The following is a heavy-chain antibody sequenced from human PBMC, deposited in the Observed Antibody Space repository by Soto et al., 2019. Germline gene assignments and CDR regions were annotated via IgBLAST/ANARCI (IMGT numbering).Heavy chain of an antibody. Sequence: QVQLVQSGAEVKKPGASVKVSCKASGYTFTAYYIHWVRQAPGQGLEWMGWINPNSDGANYAQKFQGRVTMTRDRSSRTAYMEVNRLTSDDTAVYFCARGGGSDWPGDWFDPWGQGTLVTVSS. CDR3: ARGGGSDWPGDWFDP. CDR2: INPNSDGA. CDR1: GYTFTAYY. V-gene: IGHV1-2*02. D-gene: IGHD6-19*01. J-gene: IGHJ5*02.